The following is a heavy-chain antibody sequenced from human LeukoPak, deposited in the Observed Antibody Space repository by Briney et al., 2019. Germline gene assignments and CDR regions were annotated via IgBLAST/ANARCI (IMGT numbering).Heavy chain of an antibody. CDR1: GGSISSYY. Sequence: SETLSLTCTVSGGSISSYYWSWIRQPAGKGLEWIGRIHTSGSTNYNPSLKSRVTMSVDTSKNQFSLKLSSVTAADTAVYYCARAGRYSSSWYQFDYWGQGTLVTVSS. CDR2: IHTSGST. J-gene: IGHJ4*02. D-gene: IGHD6-13*01. V-gene: IGHV4-4*07. CDR3: ARAGRYSSSWYQFDY.